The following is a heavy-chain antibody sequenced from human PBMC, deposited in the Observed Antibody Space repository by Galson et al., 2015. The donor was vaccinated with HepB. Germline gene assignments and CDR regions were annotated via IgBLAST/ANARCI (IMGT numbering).Heavy chain of an antibody. D-gene: IGHD2-2*01. CDR3: AKDTLLGIKAAMCDY. Sequence: SLRLSCAASGFTFSNYGMHWVRQAPGRGLEWVAVISYDGSDKYYADSVKGRFTISRDNSKNTLYLQMNSLRGEDTAVYYCAKDTLLGIKAAMCDYWGQGILVTVSS. J-gene: IGHJ4*02. V-gene: IGHV3-30*18. CDR2: ISYDGSDK. CDR1: GFTFSNYG.